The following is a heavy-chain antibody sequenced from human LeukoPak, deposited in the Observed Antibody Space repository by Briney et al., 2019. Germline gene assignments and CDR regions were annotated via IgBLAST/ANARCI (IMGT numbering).Heavy chain of an antibody. J-gene: IGHJ4*02. CDR1: GYTFTGYY. CDR3: ARDIVVVPAASPHFDY. V-gene: IGHV1-2*02. D-gene: IGHD2-2*01. Sequence: ASVKVSCKASGYTFTGYYMHWVRQAPGQGLEWMGWINPNSGGTNYAQKFQGRVTMTRDTSISTAYMELSRLRSDDRAVYYCARDIVVVPAASPHFDYWGQGTLVTVSS. CDR2: INPNSGGT.